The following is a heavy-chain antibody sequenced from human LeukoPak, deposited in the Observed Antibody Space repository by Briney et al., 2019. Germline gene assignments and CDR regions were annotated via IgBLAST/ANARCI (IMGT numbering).Heavy chain of an antibody. Sequence: GGSLRLSCAASGFTFSSYGMHWVRQAPGKGLEWVAVISYDGSSKYYADSVKGRFTISRDNSKNTLYLQMNSLRAEDTAVYYCARNYGDYRAVAFDIWGQGTMVTVSS. V-gene: IGHV3-30*03. J-gene: IGHJ3*02. D-gene: IGHD4-17*01. CDR1: GFTFSSYG. CDR3: ARNYGDYRAVAFDI. CDR2: ISYDGSSK.